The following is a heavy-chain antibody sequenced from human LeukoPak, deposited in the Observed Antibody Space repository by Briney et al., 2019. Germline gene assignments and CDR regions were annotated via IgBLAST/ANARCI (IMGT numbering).Heavy chain of an antibody. V-gene: IGHV3-48*04. Sequence: GGSLRLSCAASGFTFSNYNMNWVRQAPGKGLEWVSYISSSSSTIYYADSVRGRFTVSRDNTKNSMYLQMNSLRAEDTALYFCARDSHYYDSSGFPHDVFDIWGQGTMVTVSS. CDR1: GFTFSNYN. CDR2: ISSSSSTI. CDR3: ARDSHYYDSSGFPHDVFDI. J-gene: IGHJ3*02. D-gene: IGHD3-22*01.